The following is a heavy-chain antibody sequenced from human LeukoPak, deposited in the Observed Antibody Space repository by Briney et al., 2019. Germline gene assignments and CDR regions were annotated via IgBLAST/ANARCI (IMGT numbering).Heavy chain of an antibody. D-gene: IGHD4-17*01. J-gene: IGHJ6*02. Sequence: GGSLRLSCVASGFTLSDHWMFWVRQGPGRGLAHVSRIESDASRTTYADSVKGRLTISRDDAKNTMYLQMNSLRGEDTAVYYCVKGGHKLDIQTTHYYYGLDVWGQGTTVAVSS. V-gene: IGHV3-74*03. CDR3: VKGGHKLDIQTTHYYYGLDV. CDR1: GFTLSDHW. CDR2: IESDASRT.